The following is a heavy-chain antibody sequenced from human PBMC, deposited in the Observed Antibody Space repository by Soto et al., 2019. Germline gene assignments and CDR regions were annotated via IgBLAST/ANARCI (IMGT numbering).Heavy chain of an antibody. J-gene: IGHJ2*01. CDR2: IIPIFGTT. CDR3: AGGEATTTVAWYFDF. Sequence: QVQLVQSGAEVKKPESSVKVSCKASGGTFSSLAISWVRQAPGQGLEWMGTIIPIFGTTNYAQKFQARVTITADESTSTDYMEVSSLRSDDTAVYYCAGGEATTTVAWYFDFWGRGTLVTVSS. V-gene: IGHV1-69*15. CDR1: GGTFSSLA. D-gene: IGHD4-17*01.